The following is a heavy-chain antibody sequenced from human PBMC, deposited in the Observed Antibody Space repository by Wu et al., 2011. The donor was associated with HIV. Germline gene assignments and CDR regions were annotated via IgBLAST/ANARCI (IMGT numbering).Heavy chain of an antibody. D-gene: IGHD3-22*01. Sequence: QIQLVQSGAEVKKPGASVKVSCKASGYTFTNYGISWVRQAPGQGLEWMGWISAYNGNTNYAQKLQGRVTMTTDTSTSTAYMELRSLRSDDTAVYYCARVYGYYYDSSGYYKYNWFDPWGQGTLVTVSS. CDR1: GYTFTNYG. CDR3: ARVYGYYYDSSGYYKYNWFDP. CDR2: ISAYNGNT. V-gene: IGHV1-18*01. J-gene: IGHJ5*02.